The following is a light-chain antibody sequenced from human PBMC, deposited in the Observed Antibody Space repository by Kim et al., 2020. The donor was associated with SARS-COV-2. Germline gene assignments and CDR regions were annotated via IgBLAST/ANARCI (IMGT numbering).Light chain of an antibody. Sequence: VSPGQRVTLSYRASQYVSNNLAWYQQKPGQPPRPLIYSMSTRATGVPDRFSGSGSGIDFTLTINSLQSEDFAAYYCQQYNNWPRTFGQGTKVDIK. CDR3: QQYNNWPRT. V-gene: IGKV3-15*01. CDR2: SMS. J-gene: IGKJ1*01. CDR1: QYVSNN.